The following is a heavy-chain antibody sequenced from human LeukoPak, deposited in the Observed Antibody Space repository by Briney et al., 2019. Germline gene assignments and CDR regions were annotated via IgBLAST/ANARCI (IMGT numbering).Heavy chain of an antibody. Sequence: GGSLRLSCAASGFTVSSNYMSWVRQAPGKGLEWVSVIYSGGSTYYADSVKGRFTISRDNSKNTLYLQMNSLRAEDTAVYYCARGLTSYGSYYFDYWGQGTLVTVSS. CDR1: GFTVSSNY. CDR3: ARGLTSYGSYYFDY. J-gene: IGHJ4*02. D-gene: IGHD5-18*01. V-gene: IGHV3-66*01. CDR2: IYSGGST.